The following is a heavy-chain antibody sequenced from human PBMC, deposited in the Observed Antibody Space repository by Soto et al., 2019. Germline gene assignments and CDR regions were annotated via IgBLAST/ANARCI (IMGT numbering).Heavy chain of an antibody. CDR3: MTCRSSSAF. V-gene: IGHV3-7*01. D-gene: IGHD6-6*01. Sequence: EVQLVESGGGLVQPGGSLRLSCAASGFTFSVLSMSWVRQTPGKGLEWVASINQDGSEEDYVGSVRGRFTSSRDNAQTSLYLQLNSLRAEDTALYFCMTCRSSSAFWGQGTLVTVSS. CDR2: INQDGSEE. CDR1: GFTFSVLS. J-gene: IGHJ4*02.